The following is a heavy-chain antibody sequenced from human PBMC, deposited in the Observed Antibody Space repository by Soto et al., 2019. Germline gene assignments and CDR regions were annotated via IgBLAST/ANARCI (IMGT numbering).Heavy chain of an antibody. J-gene: IGHJ3*01. D-gene: IGHD1-1*01. CDR1: GLTISGKKY. V-gene: IGHV3-53*01. Sequence: DVQLVESGGGLIQPGESLRLYCAAFGLTISGKKYVAWVRQAPGKGLEWVSALYDVDGSFYADSVKGRFTTSSDSSKTTGYLQMNDLRPDDTAVYYCATWHEREHAYDVWGQGTTVTVSS. CDR3: ATWHEREHAYDV. CDR2: LYDVDGS.